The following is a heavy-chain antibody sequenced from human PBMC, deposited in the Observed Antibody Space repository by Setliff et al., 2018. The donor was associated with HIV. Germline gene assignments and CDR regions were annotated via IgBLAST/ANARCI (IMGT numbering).Heavy chain of an antibody. CDR1: GGSISGYY. Sequence: PSETLSLTCSVSGGSISGYYWNWVRQPPGKGLEWMGYIYSSGSTDYNPALKRRVTISVDTSKNQFSLKLSSVTAADTAVYYCAREDIAVASAFDIWGQGTMVTVSS. J-gene: IGHJ3*02. CDR2: IYSSGST. CDR3: AREDIAVASAFDI. V-gene: IGHV4-4*08. D-gene: IGHD6-19*01.